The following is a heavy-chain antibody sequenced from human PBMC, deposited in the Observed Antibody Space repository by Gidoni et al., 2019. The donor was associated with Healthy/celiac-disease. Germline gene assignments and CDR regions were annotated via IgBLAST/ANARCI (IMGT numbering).Heavy chain of an antibody. Sequence: EVQLVESGGGLVKPGGSLRLSCAASGFTFSSYSMNWVRQAPGKGLEWVSSISSSSSYIYYADSVKGRFTISRDNAKNALYLKMNSLRAEDTAVYYCARDRGHYCSGGSCPYPDAFDIWGQGTMVTVSS. CDR2: ISSSSSYI. CDR3: ARDRGHYCSGGSCPYPDAFDI. D-gene: IGHD2-15*01. CDR1: GFTFSSYS. V-gene: IGHV3-21*01. J-gene: IGHJ3*02.